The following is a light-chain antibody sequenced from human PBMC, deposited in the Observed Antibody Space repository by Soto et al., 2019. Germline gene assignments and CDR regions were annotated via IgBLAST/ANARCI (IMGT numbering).Light chain of an antibody. J-gene: IGKJ1*01. CDR1: QGISNW. V-gene: IGKV1-8*01. CDR2: GAS. Sequence: AIRMTQSPSSLPASTGDRVTITCRASQGISNWLAWYQQRPGKAPKLLVYGASTLQSGVPSRFSGSGSGTDFTLTISGLQSEDFATYYCQHYKNYPWTFGQGTKVEVK. CDR3: QHYKNYPWT.